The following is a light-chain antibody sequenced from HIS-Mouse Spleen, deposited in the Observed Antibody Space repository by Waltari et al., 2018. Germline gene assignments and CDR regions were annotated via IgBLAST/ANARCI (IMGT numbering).Light chain of an antibody. CDR1: PGISSA. V-gene: IGKV1-13*02. J-gene: IGKJ2*01. CDR3: QQFNSYPHT. Sequence: ATQLTHSPSPLSASVCVRVPITCRASPGISSALAWYQQKPGKAPKLLIYDASSLESGVPSRFSGSGSGTDFTLTISSLQPEDFATYYCQQFNSYPHTFGQGTKLEIK. CDR2: DAS.